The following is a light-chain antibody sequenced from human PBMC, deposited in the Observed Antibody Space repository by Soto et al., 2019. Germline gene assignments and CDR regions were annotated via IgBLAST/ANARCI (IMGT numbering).Light chain of an antibody. CDR3: SSYTSSDTLVV. CDR1: SSDVGGYNF. V-gene: IGLV2-14*01. J-gene: IGLJ2*01. Sequence: QSALTQPASVSGSPGQSITISCTGSSSDVGGYNFVSWYQQHPDKAPKLIIYEINNRPSGVSHRFSGSKSGNTASLTISGRQAEEEADYYCSSYTSSDTLVVFGGGTKLNVL. CDR2: EIN.